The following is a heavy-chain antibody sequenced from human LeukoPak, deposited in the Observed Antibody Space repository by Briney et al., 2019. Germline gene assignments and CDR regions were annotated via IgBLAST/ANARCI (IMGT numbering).Heavy chain of an antibody. CDR1: GFTFNNAW. J-gene: IGHJ5*02. CDR2: IKSKNVGGTT. V-gene: IGHV3-15*01. Sequence: GGSLRLSCAASGFTFNNAWMNWVRQAPGKGLEWVGRIKSKNVGGTTDYAAPVKGRFTISRDDSKDTVYLQMNSLKIEDTAVYYCTSHAAFDPWGQGTLVTVSS. CDR3: TSHAAFDP.